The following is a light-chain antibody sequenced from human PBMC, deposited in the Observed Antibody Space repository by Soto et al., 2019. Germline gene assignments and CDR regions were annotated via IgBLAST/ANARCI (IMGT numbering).Light chain of an antibody. Sequence: EILWTLSKGTLALSPGERATLSCRASQNVNSYLAGYQQKPGQAPRRLIYSASNRAAGIPARFSGSGSGTDFTLTTISLVPEDFATYYCQQRQYWPPITFGQGTRLEIK. V-gene: IGKV3-11*01. J-gene: IGKJ5*01. CDR1: QNVNSY. CDR2: SAS. CDR3: QQRQYWPPIT.